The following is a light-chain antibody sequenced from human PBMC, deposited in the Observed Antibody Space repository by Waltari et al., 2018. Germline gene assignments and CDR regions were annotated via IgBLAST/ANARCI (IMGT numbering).Light chain of an antibody. CDR1: SSDVGGYKY. Sequence: QSALTQPASVSGSPGQSITISCTGTSSDVGGYKYVSWYQQHPGKAPKLIIYNGSKRPSGVSNRFSGSKSGNTASLTISGLQAEDEADYYCCSYAGSTTSVVFGGGTKVTVL. V-gene: IGLV2-23*01. CDR2: NGS. J-gene: IGLJ3*02. CDR3: CSYAGSTTSVV.